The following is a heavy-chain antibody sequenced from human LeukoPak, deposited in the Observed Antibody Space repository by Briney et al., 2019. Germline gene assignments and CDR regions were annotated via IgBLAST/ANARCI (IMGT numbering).Heavy chain of an antibody. CDR2: ISYDGSNK. Sequence: GGSLRLSCAASGFTFSSYAMHWVRQAPGKGLEWVAVISYDGSNKYYADSVKGRFTISRDNSKNTLYLQMNSLRAEDTAVYYCARENCSGGSCYSAYYYGMDVWGQGTTVTVSS. J-gene: IGHJ6*02. V-gene: IGHV3-30-3*01. CDR1: GFTFSSYA. D-gene: IGHD2-15*01. CDR3: ARENCSGGSCYSAYYYGMDV.